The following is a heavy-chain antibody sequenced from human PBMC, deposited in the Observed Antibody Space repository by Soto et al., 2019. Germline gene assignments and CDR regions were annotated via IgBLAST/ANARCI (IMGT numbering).Heavy chain of an antibody. V-gene: IGHV3-30-3*01. Sequence: GGSLRLSCAASGFTFSSYAMHWVRQAPGKGLEWVAVISYDGSNKYYADSVKGRFTISRDNSKNTLYLQMNSLRAEDTAVYYCARPGVVAATAFDYWGQGTLVTVSS. D-gene: IGHD2-15*01. CDR1: GFTFSSYA. CDR3: ARPGVVAATAFDY. J-gene: IGHJ4*02. CDR2: ISYDGSNK.